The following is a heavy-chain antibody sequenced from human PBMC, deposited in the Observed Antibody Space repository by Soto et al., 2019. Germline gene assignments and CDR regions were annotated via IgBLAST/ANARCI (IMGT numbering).Heavy chain of an antibody. CDR3: VTTAAYCNGISCYDFDN. V-gene: IGHV4-39*01. D-gene: IGHD2-2*01. J-gene: IGHJ4*02. CDR2: IYYSGNT. Sequence: SETLSLTCTVSGGSISSSSTYYWGWIRQPPGKGLEWIGSIYYSGNTYYSPSLKSRVTLSVDTSKNQFSLNLNSVTAADTAVYYCVTTAAYCNGISCYDFDNWGQGTLVTVSS. CDR1: GGSISSSSTYY.